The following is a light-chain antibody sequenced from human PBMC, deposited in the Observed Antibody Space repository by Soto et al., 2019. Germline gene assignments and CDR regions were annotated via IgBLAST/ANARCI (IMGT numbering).Light chain of an antibody. CDR1: QSVDTN. J-gene: IGKJ2*01. V-gene: IGKV3-15*01. Sequence: EIVMTQSPATLSVSPGERATFSCRASQSVDTNLAWYQQMPGQAPRLLIYGASTRASGIPARFSGSGSGTEFTLTISSLQSEDFAVYYCQQYNSLYTFGQGTKLEIK. CDR2: GAS. CDR3: QQYNSLYT.